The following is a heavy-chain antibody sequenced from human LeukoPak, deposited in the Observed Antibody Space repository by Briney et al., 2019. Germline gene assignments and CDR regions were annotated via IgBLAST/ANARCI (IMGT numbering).Heavy chain of an antibody. Sequence: GGSLRLSCAASGFTFSSYAMSWVRQAPGKGLEWVSAISGSGGSTYYADSVKGRFTISRDNSKNTLYLQMNSLRAEDTAVYYCAREYSPRIWFGELFYYYYMDVWGKGTTVTVSS. CDR1: GFTFSSYA. CDR2: ISGSGGST. CDR3: AREYSPRIWFGELFYYYYMDV. J-gene: IGHJ6*03. D-gene: IGHD3-10*01. V-gene: IGHV3-23*01.